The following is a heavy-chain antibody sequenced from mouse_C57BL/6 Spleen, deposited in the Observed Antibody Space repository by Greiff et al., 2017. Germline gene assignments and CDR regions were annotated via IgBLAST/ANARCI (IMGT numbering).Heavy chain of an antibody. Sequence: LQQSGPGILQSSQTLSLTCSFSGFSLSTSGMGVSWIRQPSGKGLEWLAHIYWDDDKRYNPSLKSRLIISKDTSRNQVFLKITSVDTADTATYDCARFTTVVARGGLDYWGQGTTLTVSS. J-gene: IGHJ2*01. CDR3: ARFTTVVARGGLDY. CDR1: GFSLSTSGMG. V-gene: IGHV8-12*01. CDR2: IYWDDDK. D-gene: IGHD1-1*01.